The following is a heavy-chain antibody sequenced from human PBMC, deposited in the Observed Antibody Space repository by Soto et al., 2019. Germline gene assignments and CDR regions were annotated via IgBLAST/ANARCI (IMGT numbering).Heavy chain of an antibody. D-gene: IGHD3-3*01. V-gene: IGHV1-18*04. Sequence: SVKVSCKASGYTFTSYGISWVRQAPGQGLEWMGWISAYNGNTNYAQKLQGRVTMTTDTSTSTAYMELRSLRSDDTAVYYCARGFWSGYSRPDAFDIWGQGTMVTVSS. J-gene: IGHJ3*02. CDR2: ISAYNGNT. CDR1: GYTFTSYG. CDR3: ARGFWSGYSRPDAFDI.